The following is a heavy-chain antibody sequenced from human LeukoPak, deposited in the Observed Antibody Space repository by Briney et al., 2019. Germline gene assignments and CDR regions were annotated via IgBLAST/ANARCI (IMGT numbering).Heavy chain of an antibody. Sequence: GGSLRLSCAASGFTFSSYSMNWVRQAPGKGLEWVSSISSSSSYIYYADSVKGRFTISRDNAKNSLYLQMNSLRAEDTAVYYCAREGYSSSSGGDYYYYYMDVWGKGTTVTVSS. V-gene: IGHV3-21*01. CDR3: AREGYSSSSGGDYYYYYMDV. CDR2: ISSSSSYI. CDR1: GFTFSSYS. D-gene: IGHD6-6*01. J-gene: IGHJ6*03.